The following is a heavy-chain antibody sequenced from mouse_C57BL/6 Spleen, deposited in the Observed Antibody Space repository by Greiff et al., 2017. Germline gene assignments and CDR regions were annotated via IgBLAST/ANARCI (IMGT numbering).Heavy chain of an antibody. CDR1: GYTFTDYE. D-gene: IGHD4-1*01. CDR2: IDPETGGT. V-gene: IGHV1-15*01. CDR3: TRSVANWVYFDY. J-gene: IGHJ2*01. Sequence: QVHVKQSGAELVRPGASVTLSCKASGYTFTDYEMHWVKQTPVHGLEWIGAIDPETGGTAYNQKFKGKAILTADKSSSTAYMELRSLTSEDSAVYYCTRSVANWVYFDYWGQGTTLTVSS.